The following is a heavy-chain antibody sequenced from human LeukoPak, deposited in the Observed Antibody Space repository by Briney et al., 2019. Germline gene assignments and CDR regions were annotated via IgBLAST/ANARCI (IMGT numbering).Heavy chain of an antibody. CDR2: ISYDGSNK. CDR3: ARYGGLDS. J-gene: IGHJ4*02. CDR1: GFTFSSYS. V-gene: IGHV3-30*03. Sequence: GGSLRLSCAASGFTFSSYSIHWVRQAPGKGLEWVAVISYDGSNKYYADSVKGRFTISRDNSKNTLYLEMNSLRTEDTAVYYCARYGGLDSWGQGTLVTVSS. D-gene: IGHD4-23*01.